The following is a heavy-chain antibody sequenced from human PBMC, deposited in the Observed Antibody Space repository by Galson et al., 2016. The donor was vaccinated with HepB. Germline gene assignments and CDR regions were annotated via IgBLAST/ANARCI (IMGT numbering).Heavy chain of an antibody. Sequence: SLRLSCAASGFTFSRYSMNWVRQAPGRGLEWVASISSGSTYIYYVDSVKGRFTASRDNAKNSLYLQMNSLRAEDTAVYFCARGPSDSDFGSYFDSWGQGALVTVSS. D-gene: IGHD3-3*01. CDR1: GFTFSRYS. CDR3: ARGPSDSDFGSYFDS. J-gene: IGHJ5*01. CDR2: ISSGSTYI. V-gene: IGHV3-21*01.